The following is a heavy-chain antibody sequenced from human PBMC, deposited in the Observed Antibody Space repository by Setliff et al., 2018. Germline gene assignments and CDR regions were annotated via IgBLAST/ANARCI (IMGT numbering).Heavy chain of an antibody. D-gene: IGHD3-22*01. J-gene: IGHJ5*02. CDR2: INHSGST. Sequence: SETLSLTCAVYGGSFSTYYWIWIRQPPGKGLEWIGEINHSGSTNYNPSLKSRVTISVDTSKNQFSLKLSSVTAADTALYYCARDRDYYDSSGYSYNWFDPWGQGTLVTVSS. CDR3: ARDRDYYDSSGYSYNWFDP. CDR1: GGSFSTYY. V-gene: IGHV4-34*01.